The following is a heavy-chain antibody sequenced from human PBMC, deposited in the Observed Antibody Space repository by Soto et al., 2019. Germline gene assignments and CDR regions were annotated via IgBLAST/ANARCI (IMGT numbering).Heavy chain of an antibody. CDR2: INPNSGGT. CDR3: ARDSSFCYGHYSPIGIDF. D-gene: IGHD2-15*01. J-gene: IGHJ6*02. Sequence: GASVKVSCKASGYTFTGYDMHWVRQAPGQGLEWMGWINPNSGGTNYAQKFQGRVTMTRDTSISTAYMELSRLRSDDTALYYCARDSSFCYGHYSPIGIDFWGQGTKVTVSS. V-gene: IGHV1-2*02. CDR1: GYTFTGYD.